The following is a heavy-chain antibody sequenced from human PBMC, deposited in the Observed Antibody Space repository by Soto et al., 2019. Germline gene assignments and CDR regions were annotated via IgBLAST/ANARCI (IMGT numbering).Heavy chain of an antibody. V-gene: IGHV1-69*13. Sequence: SVKVSCKASGGTFSSYAISWVRQAPGQGLEWMGGIIPIFGTANYAQKFQGRVTITADESTSTAYMELSSLRSEDTAVYYCARDPQDPTGTRWFDYWGQGTLVTVSS. J-gene: IGHJ4*02. CDR2: IIPIFGTA. CDR3: ARDPQDPTGTRWFDY. D-gene: IGHD1-7*01. CDR1: GGTFSSYA.